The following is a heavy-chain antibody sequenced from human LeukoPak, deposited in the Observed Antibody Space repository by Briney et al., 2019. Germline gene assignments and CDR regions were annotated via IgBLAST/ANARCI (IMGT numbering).Heavy chain of an antibody. D-gene: IGHD3-3*01. CDR1: GFTFSSYA. CDR2: IKQDGSEK. J-gene: IGHJ4*02. Sequence: GGSLRLSCAASGFTFSSYAMSWVRQAPGKGLEWVANIKQDGSEKYYVDSVKGRFTISRDNAKNSLYLQMNSLRAEDTAVYYCARYHYDFWSGYYKLFDYWGQGTLVTVSS. V-gene: IGHV3-7*01. CDR3: ARYHYDFWSGYYKLFDY.